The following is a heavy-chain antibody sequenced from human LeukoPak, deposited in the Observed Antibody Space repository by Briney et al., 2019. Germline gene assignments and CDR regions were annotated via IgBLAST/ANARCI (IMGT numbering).Heavy chain of an antibody. V-gene: IGHV7-4-1*02. J-gene: IGHJ4*02. CDR3: ARGDYYDSSGYWVRGGY. D-gene: IGHD3-22*01. CDR1: GYTFTSYA. Sequence: ASVKVSCKASGYTFTSYAMNWVRQAPGQGLEWMGWINTNTGNPTYAQGFTGRFVFSLDTSVSTAYLQISSLKAEDTAVYYCARGDYYDSSGYWVRGGYWGQGTLVTVSS. CDR2: INTNTGNP.